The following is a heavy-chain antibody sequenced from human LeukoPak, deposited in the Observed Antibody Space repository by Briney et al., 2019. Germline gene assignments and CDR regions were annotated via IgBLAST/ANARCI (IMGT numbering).Heavy chain of an antibody. D-gene: IGHD5-18*01. CDR2: IYSSRS. Sequence: PSETLSLTCTVSGASISSYYWSWIRQPAGKGLEWLGRIYSSRSIYNPSLKSRVTMSVDTSKNQFSLRLSSVTAADTAVYYCSRGQKYRSGYTVTELGSGYFDYWGQGPLVTVSS. J-gene: IGHJ4*02. V-gene: IGHV4-4*07. CDR1: GASISSYY. CDR3: SRGQKYRSGYTVTELGSGYFDY.